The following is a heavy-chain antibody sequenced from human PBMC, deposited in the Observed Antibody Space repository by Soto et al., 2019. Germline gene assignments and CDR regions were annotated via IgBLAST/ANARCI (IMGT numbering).Heavy chain of an antibody. CDR1: GYTFTGYY. CDR3: ARAVGITGTLTGGMDV. J-gene: IGHJ6*02. D-gene: IGHD1-7*01. CDR2: INPNSGGT. V-gene: IGHV1-2*04. Sequence: ASVKVSCKASGYTFTGYYIHWGRQAPGQGLEWMGWINPNSGGTNYAQKFQGWVTMTRDTSISTAYMELSRLRSDDTAVYYCARAVGITGTLTGGMDVWGQGTTVTVSS.